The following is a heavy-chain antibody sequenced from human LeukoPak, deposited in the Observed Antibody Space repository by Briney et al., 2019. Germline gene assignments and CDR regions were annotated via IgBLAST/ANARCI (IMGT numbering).Heavy chain of an antibody. D-gene: IGHD3-22*01. V-gene: IGHV1-69*13. CDR2: IIPIFGTA. CDR3: ARDQESYSTYYYDSSGYNHRYFDY. J-gene: IGHJ4*02. CDR1: GGTFSSYA. Sequence: GASVKVSFKASGGTFSSYAISWVRQAPGQGLEWMGGIIPIFGTANYAQKFQGRVTITADESTSTAYMELSSLRSEDTAVYYCARDQESYSTYYYDSSGYNHRYFDYWGQGTLVTVSS.